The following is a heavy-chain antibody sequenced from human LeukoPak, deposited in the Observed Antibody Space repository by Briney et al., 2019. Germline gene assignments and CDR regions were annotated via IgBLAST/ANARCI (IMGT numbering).Heavy chain of an antibody. J-gene: IGHJ4*02. CDR2: IYYSWST. Sequence: SETLSLTCTVSGGSISSSSYYWGWIRPPPGKGLEWIGSIYYSWSTYYNPSLKSRVTISVATSKSQCSLKLSSVTAADTAVYYCARHRITFTFDYWGQGALVTVSS. CDR3: ARHRITFTFDY. V-gene: IGHV4-39*01. D-gene: IGHD3-16*01. CDR1: GGSISSSSYY.